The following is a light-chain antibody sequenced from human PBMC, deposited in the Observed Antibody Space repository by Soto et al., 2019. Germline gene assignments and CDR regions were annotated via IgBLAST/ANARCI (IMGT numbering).Light chain of an antibody. CDR1: SSNIGAGYD. J-gene: IGLJ2*01. Sequence: QLVLTQPPSVSGAPGQRVTISCTGSSSNIGAGYDVHWYQQLPGTAPKLLIYGNSNRPSGVPDRFSGSKSGTSASLAITGLQAEDEADYYCQSYDSSGLEVVFGGGTKLTVL. V-gene: IGLV1-40*01. CDR3: QSYDSSGLEVV. CDR2: GNS.